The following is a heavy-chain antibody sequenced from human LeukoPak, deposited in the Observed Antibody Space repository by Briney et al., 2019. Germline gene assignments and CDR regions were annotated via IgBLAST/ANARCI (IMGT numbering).Heavy chain of an antibody. V-gene: IGHV4-38-2*01. CDR2: IYHSGST. CDR1: GYSISSGYY. Sequence: SETLSLTXAVSGYSISSGYYWGWIRQPPGKGLEWIGSIYHSGSTYYNPSLKSRVTISVDTSKNQFSLKLSSVTAADTAVYYCASPVPDYWGQGTLVTVSS. CDR3: ASPVPDY. J-gene: IGHJ4*02. D-gene: IGHD4-17*01.